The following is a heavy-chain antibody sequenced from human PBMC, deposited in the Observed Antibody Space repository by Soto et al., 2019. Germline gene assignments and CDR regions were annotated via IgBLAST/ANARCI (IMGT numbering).Heavy chain of an antibody. CDR3: ARDLGRDSSSSVGVMEPTTGYYGMDV. Sequence: GGSLRLSCAASGFTFSSYSMNWVRQAPGKGLEWVSSISSSSSYIYYADSVKGRFTISRDNAKNSLYLQMNSLRAEDTAVYYCARDLGRDSSSSVGVMEPTTGYYGMDVWGQGTTVTVSS. CDR1: GFTFSSYS. J-gene: IGHJ6*02. CDR2: ISSSSSYI. V-gene: IGHV3-21*01. D-gene: IGHD6-6*01.